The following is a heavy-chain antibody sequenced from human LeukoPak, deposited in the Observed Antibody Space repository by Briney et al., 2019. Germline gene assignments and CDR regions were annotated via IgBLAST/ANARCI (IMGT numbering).Heavy chain of an antibody. J-gene: IGHJ3*02. CDR1: GGSISSYY. CDR3: AGEHRVVGWLRDAFDI. Sequence: SETLSLTCTVSGGSISSYYWSWIRQPPGKGLEWIGYIYYSGSTNYNPSLKSRVTISVDTSKNQFSLKLSSVTAADTAVYYCAGEHRVVGWLRDAFDIGGQGTMVTVSS. V-gene: IGHV4-59*01. CDR2: IYYSGST. D-gene: IGHD3-22*01.